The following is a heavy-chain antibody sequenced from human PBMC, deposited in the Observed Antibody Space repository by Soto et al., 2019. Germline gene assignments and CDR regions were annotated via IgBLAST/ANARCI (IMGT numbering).Heavy chain of an antibody. Sequence: QVPLVQSGAEVKKPGSSVKVSCEASGGTFNTYTINWVRQSPGRGLEWMGQVIPMYDSVNYAESFQCRVTITADKFTNIAYMELRSRRSEDTALYFGASRRGYRGSYGFDYWGKGTLVIVSS. J-gene: IGHJ4*02. D-gene: IGHD3-16*01. V-gene: IGHV1-69*06. CDR2: VIPMYDSV. CDR3: ASRRGYRGSYGFDY. CDR1: GGTFNTYT.